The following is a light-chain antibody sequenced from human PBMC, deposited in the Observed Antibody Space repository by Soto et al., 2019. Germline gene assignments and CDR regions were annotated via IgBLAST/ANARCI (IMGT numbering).Light chain of an antibody. CDR1: SSDVGGYNY. Sequence: QSALTQPASVSGSPGQSITISCTGTSSDVGGYNYVSWYQQHPGKAPKLMIYDVSNRPSGVSNRFSGSKSGNTASLTISGLQDEDEADYYCSSYTSSSNWVFGGGTKLTVL. CDR3: SSYTSSSNWV. CDR2: DVS. J-gene: IGLJ3*02. V-gene: IGLV2-14*01.